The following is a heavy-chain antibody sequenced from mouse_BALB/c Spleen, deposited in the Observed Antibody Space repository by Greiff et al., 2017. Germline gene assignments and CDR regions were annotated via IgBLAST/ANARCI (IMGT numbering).Heavy chain of an antibody. CDR3: ARDYRYDAMDY. J-gene: IGHJ4*01. D-gene: IGHD2-14*01. Sequence: EVKLMESGPGLVKPSQSLSLTCSVTGYSITSGYYWNWIRQFPGNKLEWMGYISYDGSNNYNPSLKNRISITRDTSKNQFFLKLNSVTTEDTATYYCARDYRYDAMDYWGQGTSVTVSS. V-gene: IGHV3-6*02. CDR1: GYSITSGYY. CDR2: ISYDGSN.